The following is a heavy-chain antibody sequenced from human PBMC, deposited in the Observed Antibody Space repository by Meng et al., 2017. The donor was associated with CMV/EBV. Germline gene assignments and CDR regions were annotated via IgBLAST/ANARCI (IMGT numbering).Heavy chain of an antibody. CDR3: ARESIVVVPAAIGEGYYYYGMDV. J-gene: IGHJ6*02. D-gene: IGHD2-2*02. CDR1: GGSVSSGSYY. CDR2: IYYSGST. V-gene: IGHV4-61*01. Sequence: SETLSLTCTVSGGSVSSGSYYWSWIRQPPGKGLEWIGYIYYSGSTNYNPSLKSRVTISVDTSKNQFSLKLSSVTAADTAVYYCARESIVVVPAAIGEGYYYYGMDVWGQGTTVTVSS.